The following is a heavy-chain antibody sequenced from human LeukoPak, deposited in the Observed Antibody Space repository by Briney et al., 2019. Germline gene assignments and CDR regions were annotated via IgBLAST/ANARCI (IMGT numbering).Heavy chain of an antibody. Sequence: SETLSLTCAVYGGSFSGYYWSWIRQPPGKGLEWIGEINHSGSTNYNPSLKSRVTISVDTSKNQFSLKLSSVTAADTAVYYCARGPILDYWGQGTLVTASS. V-gene: IGHV4-34*01. CDR2: INHSGST. J-gene: IGHJ4*02. CDR3: ARGPILDY. D-gene: IGHD2/OR15-2a*01. CDR1: GGSFSGYY.